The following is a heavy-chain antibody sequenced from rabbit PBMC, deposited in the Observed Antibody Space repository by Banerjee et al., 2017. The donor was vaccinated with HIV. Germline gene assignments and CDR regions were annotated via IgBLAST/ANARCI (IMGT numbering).Heavy chain of an antibody. CDR2: IYGGSGST. J-gene: IGHJ3*01. CDR3: ARDYTNDDYSFVL. Sequence: QSLEESGGDLVKPGGTLTLTCTASGFDLNSYYYMSWVRQAPGKGLEWIACIYGGSGSTYYASWVNGRFTISSNTNQNTVSLQINSLTAADTATYFCARDYTNDDYSFVLWGQGTLVTVS. V-gene: IGHV1S43*01. CDR1: GFDLNSYYY. D-gene: IGHD2-1*01.